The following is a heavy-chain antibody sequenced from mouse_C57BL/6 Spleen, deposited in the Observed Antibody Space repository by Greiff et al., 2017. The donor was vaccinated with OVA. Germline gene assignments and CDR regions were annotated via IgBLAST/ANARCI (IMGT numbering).Heavy chain of an antibody. J-gene: IGHJ3*01. V-gene: IGHV1-55*01. CDR3: ARRYYGSSYGFAY. Sequence: QVQLQQPGAELVKPGASVKMSCKASGYTFTSYWITWVKQRPGQGLEWIGDIYPGSGSTNYNEKFKSKATLTVDTSSSTAYMQLSSLTSEDSAVYYCARRYYGSSYGFAYWGKGTLVTVSA. CDR2: IYPGSGST. D-gene: IGHD1-1*01. CDR1: GYTFTSYW.